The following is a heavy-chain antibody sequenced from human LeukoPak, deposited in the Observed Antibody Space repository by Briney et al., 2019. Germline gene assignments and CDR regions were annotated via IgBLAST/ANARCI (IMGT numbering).Heavy chain of an antibody. J-gene: IGHJ4*02. Sequence: GASVKVSCKASGYTFTSYGISWVRQAPGQGLEWMGWISAYNGNTNYAQELQGRVTMTTDISTSTAYMELRSLRSDDTAVYYCARDAPRSGSIARFDYWGQGTLVTVSS. CDR1: GYTFTSYG. CDR3: ARDAPRSGSIARFDY. V-gene: IGHV1-18*01. CDR2: ISAYNGNT. D-gene: IGHD3-3*01.